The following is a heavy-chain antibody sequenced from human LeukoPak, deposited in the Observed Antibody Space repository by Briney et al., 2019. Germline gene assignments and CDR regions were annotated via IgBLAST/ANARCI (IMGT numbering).Heavy chain of an antibody. D-gene: IGHD6-19*01. Sequence: QPGGSLRLSRAASGFTFSSYWMHWVRQPPGKGLVWVSRINNDGSSTSYADSVKGRFTISRDNAGNTLYLQMNSLRAEDTAVYYCAELRSGWYLTNWFDPWGQGTLVTVSS. CDR1: GFTFSSYW. CDR3: AELRSGWYLTNWFDP. CDR2: INNDGSST. J-gene: IGHJ5*02. V-gene: IGHV3-74*01.